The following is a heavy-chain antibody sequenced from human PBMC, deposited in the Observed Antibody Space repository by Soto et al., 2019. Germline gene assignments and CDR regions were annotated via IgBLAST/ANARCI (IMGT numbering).Heavy chain of an antibody. Sequence: PGGSLRLSCAASGFTFSNAWMSWVRQAPGKGLEWVGRIKSKTDGGTTDYAAPVKGRFTISRDDSKNTLYLQMNSLKTEDTAVYYCTTGRDSYGFYYYYYYGMDVWGQGTTVTVSS. CDR3: TTGRDSYGFYYYYYYGMDV. J-gene: IGHJ6*02. CDR1: GFTFSNAW. V-gene: IGHV3-15*01. CDR2: IKSKTDGGTT. D-gene: IGHD5-18*01.